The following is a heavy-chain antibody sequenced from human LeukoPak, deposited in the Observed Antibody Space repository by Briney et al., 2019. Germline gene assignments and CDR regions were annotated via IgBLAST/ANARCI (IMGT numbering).Heavy chain of an antibody. CDR3: YTSITDY. CDR2: IRSKIDGGAT. V-gene: IGHV3-15*07. J-gene: IGHJ4*02. CDR1: GFNVNNAW. Sequence: GGSPRLSCAASGFNVNNAWMSWVRQAPGKGLEWVGRIRSKIDGGATDYAAPVKGRFTISRDDSKNTLYLQINSLKIEDTAVYYCYTSITDYWGQGTLVTVSS. D-gene: IGHD2-21*01.